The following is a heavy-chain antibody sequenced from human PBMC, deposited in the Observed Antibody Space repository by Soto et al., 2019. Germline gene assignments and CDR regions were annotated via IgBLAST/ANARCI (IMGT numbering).Heavy chain of an antibody. CDR3: ARHFAQARTSQLGMDV. CDR2: IYYSGST. CDR1: GGSLSSSGYY. D-gene: IGHD1-1*01. J-gene: IGHJ6*02. V-gene: IGHV4-39*01. Sequence: XTLSLPCTVSGGSLSSSGYYWGWIRQPRGKGLEWIGIIYYSGSTYYKTSLKSRVNISVDTSKNQFSLKLSSVHAAETAVYSCARHFAQARTSQLGMDVWGQGTTGTVSS.